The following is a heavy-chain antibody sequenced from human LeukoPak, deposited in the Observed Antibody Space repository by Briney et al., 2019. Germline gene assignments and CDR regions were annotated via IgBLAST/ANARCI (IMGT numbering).Heavy chain of an antibody. CDR1: GFIFSDYY. CDR3: ARGGEDFDY. CDR2: ISSGGSTI. Sequence: GGSLRLSCAASGFIFSDYYMSWIRQAPAKGLEWVSYISSGGSTIYYADSVKGRFTISRDNAKNSLYLQMNSLRAEDTAVYYCARGGEDFDYWGQGTLVTVSS. V-gene: IGHV3-11*04. J-gene: IGHJ4*02. D-gene: IGHD4-17*01.